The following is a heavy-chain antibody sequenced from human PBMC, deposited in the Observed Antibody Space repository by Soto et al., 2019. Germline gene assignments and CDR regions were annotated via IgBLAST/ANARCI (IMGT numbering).Heavy chain of an antibody. V-gene: IGHV4-31*03. CDR1: GGTISSGGYY. J-gene: IGHJ6*02. D-gene: IGHD2-2*01. CDR3: AVVYSTKREYYYYYGMDV. CDR2: IYYSGST. Sequence: PSXTLSLTCTVSGGTISSGGYYWSWIRQHPGKALEWIGYIYYSGSTYYTPSLKSRVTISVDTSKNQFSLKLSSVTAADTAVYYFAVVYSTKREYYYYYGMDVWGQGTTVTVSS.